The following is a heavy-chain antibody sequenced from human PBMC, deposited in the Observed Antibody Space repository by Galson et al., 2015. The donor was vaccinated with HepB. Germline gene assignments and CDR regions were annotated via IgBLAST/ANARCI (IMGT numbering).Heavy chain of an antibody. V-gene: IGHV4-59*01. D-gene: IGHD2-2*01. CDR3: ARESGCSSTSCYRYFDY. J-gene: IGHJ4*02. CDR1: GGSISSYY. CDR2: IYYSGST. Sequence: ETLSLTCTVSGGSISSYYWSWIRQPPGKGLEWIGYIYYSGSTNYNSSLKSRVTISVDTSKNQFSLKLSSVTAADTAVYYCARESGCSSTSCYRYFDYWGQGTLVTVSS.